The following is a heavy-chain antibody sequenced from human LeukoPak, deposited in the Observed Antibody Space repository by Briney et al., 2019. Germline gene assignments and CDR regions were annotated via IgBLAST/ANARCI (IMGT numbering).Heavy chain of an antibody. Sequence: ASVKVSCKASGYTFTSYGISWVRQAPGQGLEWMGWISAYSGNTVYAQNLQGRVTMTTDTSTNTAYMDLRGLRSDDTAVYYCARDTYYTPDYWGQGTLVTVSS. D-gene: IGHD3-22*01. CDR3: ARDTYYTPDY. CDR2: ISAYSGNT. V-gene: IGHV1-18*01. CDR1: GYTFTSYG. J-gene: IGHJ4*02.